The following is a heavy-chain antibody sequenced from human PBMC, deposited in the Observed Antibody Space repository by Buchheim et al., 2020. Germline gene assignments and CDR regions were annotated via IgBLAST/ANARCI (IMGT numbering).Heavy chain of an antibody. CDR1: GFTFSDYW. Sequence: EVQLVQSGGGLVQPGGSLRLSCAASGFTFSDYWMSWVRQTPGKGLEWVANIKYDGSDKSYVDSVRDRFTISRDNSKNTLYLQMNSLRAEDTAVYYCARGRYDSSGYYSPAPYYFDYWGQGTL. CDR3: ARGRYDSSGYYSPAPYYFDY. CDR2: IKYDGSDK. D-gene: IGHD3-22*01. J-gene: IGHJ4*02. V-gene: IGHV3-7*01.